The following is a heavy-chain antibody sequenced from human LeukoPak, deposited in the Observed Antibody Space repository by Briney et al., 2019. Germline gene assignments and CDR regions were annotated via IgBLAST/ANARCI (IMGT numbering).Heavy chain of an antibody. D-gene: IGHD6-19*01. Sequence: PGGSLRLSCAASAGLTFSDYWMNWVRQAPGKGLEWVAIISQDGREKLYVDSVKGRFTISRDNAKSSLYLQINSLRAEDTAVYYCVGGIGWQPDYWGQGTLVTVSS. CDR3: VGGIGWQPDY. CDR2: ISQDGREK. CDR1: AGLTFSDYW. V-gene: IGHV3-7*03. J-gene: IGHJ4*02.